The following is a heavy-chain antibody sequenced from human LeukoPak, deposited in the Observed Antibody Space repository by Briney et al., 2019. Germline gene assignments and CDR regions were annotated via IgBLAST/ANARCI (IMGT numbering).Heavy chain of an antibody. CDR1: GFTFSSYS. D-gene: IGHD6-13*01. Sequence: GGTLRLSCAASGFTFSSYSMNWVRQAPGNGLEWVSSISSSSSYRYYADPVKGRFTISRDNAKNSLYLQMNSLRAEDTAVYYCARVRDLIAAAGDYWGQGTLVTVSS. J-gene: IGHJ4*02. V-gene: IGHV3-21*01. CDR2: ISSSSSYR. CDR3: ARVRDLIAAAGDY.